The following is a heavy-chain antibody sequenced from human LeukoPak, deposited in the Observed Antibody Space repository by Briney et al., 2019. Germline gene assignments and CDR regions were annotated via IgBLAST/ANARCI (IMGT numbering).Heavy chain of an antibody. D-gene: IGHD2-8*01. V-gene: IGHV4-39*01. J-gene: IGHJ5*02. CDR1: GGSIISGFYY. CDR3: ARVLGYCTNGVCYKNWFDP. CDR2: IHHSGIT. Sequence: SETLSLTCSVSGGSIISGFYYWTWIRQSPGKGLEWIGSIHHSGITYYNPSLKSRVTISVDTSKNQSSLNLNSLTAADTAVYYCARVLGYCTNGVCYKNWFDPWGEGSLVTVSS.